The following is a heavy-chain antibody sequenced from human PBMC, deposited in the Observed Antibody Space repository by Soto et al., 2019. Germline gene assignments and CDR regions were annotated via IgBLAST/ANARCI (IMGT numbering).Heavy chain of an antibody. CDR2: LHYRVNT. Sequence: QLQLQESGPGLVKASETLSLTCTVSGGPIDSSSYYWDWIRQPPGKGLEWIGSLHYRVNTYYNPPLKNRVTISIDTSKNQFSLSLSSVTATDTAVYYCARRGTITVAVDYWGQGTLLTVSS. CDR3: ARRGTITVAVDY. V-gene: IGHV4-39*01. D-gene: IGHD6-19*01. CDR1: GGPIDSSSYY. J-gene: IGHJ4*02.